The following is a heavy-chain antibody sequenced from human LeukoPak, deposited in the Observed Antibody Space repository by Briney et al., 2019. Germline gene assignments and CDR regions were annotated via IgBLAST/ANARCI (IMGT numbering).Heavy chain of an antibody. CDR3: ARDSFDWLLSGDNYFDY. Sequence: PGGSLRLSCAASGFTFSSYCMHWVRQAPGKGLVWVSRINSDGSSTSYADSVKGRFTISRDNAKNTLYLQMNSLRAEDTAVYYCARDSFDWLLSGDNYFDYWGQGTLVTVSS. CDR2: INSDGSST. CDR1: GFTFSSYC. V-gene: IGHV3-74*01. J-gene: IGHJ4*02. D-gene: IGHD3-9*01.